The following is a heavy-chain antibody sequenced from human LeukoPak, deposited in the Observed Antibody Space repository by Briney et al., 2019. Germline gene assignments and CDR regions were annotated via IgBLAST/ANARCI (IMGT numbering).Heavy chain of an antibody. CDR1: GYTFTGYY. V-gene: IGHV1-2*04. Sequence: ASVKVSCKASGYTFTGYYMHWVRQAPGQGLEWMGWINPNSGGTNYAQKFQGWVTMTRDTSISTAYVELSRLRSDDTAVYYCARARITMVRGANNKYNWFDPWGQGTLVTVSS. D-gene: IGHD3-10*01. J-gene: IGHJ5*02. CDR2: INPNSGGT. CDR3: ARARITMVRGANNKYNWFDP.